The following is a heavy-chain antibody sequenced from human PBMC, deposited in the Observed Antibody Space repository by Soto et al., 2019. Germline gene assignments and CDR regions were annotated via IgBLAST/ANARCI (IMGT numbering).Heavy chain of an antibody. D-gene: IGHD1-7*01. V-gene: IGHV3-11*01. Sequence: GGSLRLSXAASGFSFSEYYLGWVRQAPGKGLECVAYISQSGTPIYNADSVKGRFTISRDNADNSLYLQMNSLRAEDTAVYFCAKWNFAFDLWGRGTRVTVSS. CDR2: ISQSGTPI. CDR3: AKWNFAFDL. CDR1: GFSFSEYY. J-gene: IGHJ3*01.